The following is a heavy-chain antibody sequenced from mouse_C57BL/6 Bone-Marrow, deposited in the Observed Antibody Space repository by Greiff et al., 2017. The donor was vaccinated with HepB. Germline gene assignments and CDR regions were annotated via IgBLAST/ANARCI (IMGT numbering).Heavy chain of an antibody. V-gene: IGHV14-1*01. D-gene: IGHD1-1*01. CDR2: IDPEDGDT. Sequence: EVQLQESGAELVRPGASVKLSCTASGFNIKDYYMHWVKQRPEQGLEWIGRIDPEDGDTEYAPKFQGKATMTADTSSNTAYLQLSSLTSEDTAVYYCTTDHGSSYAWFAYWGQGTLVTVSA. J-gene: IGHJ3*01. CDR3: TTDHGSSYAWFAY. CDR1: GFNIKDYY.